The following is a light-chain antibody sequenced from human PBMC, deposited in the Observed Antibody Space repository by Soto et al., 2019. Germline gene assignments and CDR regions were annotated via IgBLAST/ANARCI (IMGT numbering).Light chain of an antibody. CDR3: CSYTRSGSVV. CDR2: EVT. Sequence: QSALTQPASVSGSPGQPITISCTGTSSDVGIYNLVSWYQHFPGKAPKLMIYEVTKRPSGVSNRFSGSKSGSTASLTISGLQADDEADYCCCSYTRSGSVVFGTGTKVTVL. J-gene: IGLJ1*01. CDR1: SSDVGIYNL. V-gene: IGLV2-23*02.